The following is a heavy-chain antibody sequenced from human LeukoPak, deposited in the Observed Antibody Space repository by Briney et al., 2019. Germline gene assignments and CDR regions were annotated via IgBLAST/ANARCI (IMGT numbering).Heavy chain of an antibody. CDR3: ARGYCSGGSCYREYYFDY. CDR2: IYYSGST. J-gene: IGHJ4*02. V-gene: IGHV4-39*01. Sequence: SETLSLTCTVSGGSISSSSYYWGWIRQPPGKGLEWIGSIYYSGSTYYSPSLKSRVTISVDTSKNQFSLKLSSVTAADTAVYYCARGYCSGGSCYREYYFDYWGQGTLVTVSS. CDR1: GGSISSSSYY. D-gene: IGHD2-15*01.